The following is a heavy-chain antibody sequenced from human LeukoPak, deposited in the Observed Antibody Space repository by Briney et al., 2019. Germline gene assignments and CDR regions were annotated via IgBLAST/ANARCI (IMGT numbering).Heavy chain of an antibody. D-gene: IGHD1-26*01. J-gene: IGHJ4*02. CDR1: GFTSRSYA. Sequence: GGSLRLSCAASGFTSRSYAMSWVRQAPGKGLEWVSVISGSGGSTYYADSVKGRFTISRDNSKNTLYLQMDSLRAEDTAVYYCAKGLYSGSYDGFDSWGQGALVTVSS. CDR2: ISGSGGST. CDR3: AKGLYSGSYDGFDS. V-gene: IGHV3-23*01.